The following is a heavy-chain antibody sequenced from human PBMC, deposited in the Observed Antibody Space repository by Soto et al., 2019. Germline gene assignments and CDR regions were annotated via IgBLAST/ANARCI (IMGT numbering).Heavy chain of an antibody. CDR1: GYTFTSYG. J-gene: IGHJ6*02. D-gene: IGHD3-10*01. V-gene: IGHV1-18*01. CDR3: ARGGDYPGYYVDGMDV. Sequence: QVQLVQSGAEVKKPGASVKVSCKASGYTFTSYGISWVRQAPGQGLEWMGWISAYNGNTNYSQKLQGRVTMTTDTTTSTACMEQRSLSSDDTAVYYGARGGDYPGYYVDGMDVWGQGTTVTVSS. CDR2: ISAYNGNT.